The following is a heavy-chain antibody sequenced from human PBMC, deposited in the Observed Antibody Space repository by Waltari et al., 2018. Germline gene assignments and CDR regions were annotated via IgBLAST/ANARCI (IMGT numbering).Heavy chain of an antibody. CDR2: IGTAGDT. CDR3: ARSRAGVPAADYYYYCMDV. V-gene: IGHV3-13*01. J-gene: IGHJ6*02. CDR1: GFTFSSYD. D-gene: IGHD2-2*01. Sequence: ESGGGLVQPGGSLRLSCAASGFTFSSYDMHWVRQATGKGLEWVSAIGTAGDTYYPGSVKGRFTISRENAKNSLYLQMNSLRAGDTAVYYCARSRAGVPAADYYYYCMDVWGQGTTVTVSS.